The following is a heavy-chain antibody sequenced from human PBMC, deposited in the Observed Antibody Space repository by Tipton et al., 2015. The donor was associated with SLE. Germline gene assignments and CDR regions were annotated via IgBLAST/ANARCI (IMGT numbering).Heavy chain of an antibody. D-gene: IGHD6-13*01. Sequence: TLSLTCAVYGGSFSGYYWSWIRQPPGKGLEWIGEINHSGSTNYNASLKSRVTISVDTSKNQFSLKLNSVTAADTAVYYCARHIWRESNNWYQERFDYWGQGTLVTVSS. CDR1: GGSFSGYY. CDR2: INHSGST. V-gene: IGHV4-34*01. CDR3: ARHIWRESNNWYQERFDY. J-gene: IGHJ4*02.